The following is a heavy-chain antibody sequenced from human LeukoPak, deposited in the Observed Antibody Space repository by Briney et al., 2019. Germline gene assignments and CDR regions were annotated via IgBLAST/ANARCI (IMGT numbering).Heavy chain of an antibody. Sequence: ASVKVSCKVSGYTLTELSMHWVRQAPGKGLEWMGGFDPEDGETIYAQKFQGRVTMTEDTSTDTAYMELSSPRSEDTAVYYCATAARSDLLWCGDDYYYGMDVWGQGTTVTVSS. CDR3: ATAARSDLLWCGDDYYYGMDV. CDR1: GYTLTELS. CDR2: FDPEDGET. D-gene: IGHD3-10*01. J-gene: IGHJ6*02. V-gene: IGHV1-24*01.